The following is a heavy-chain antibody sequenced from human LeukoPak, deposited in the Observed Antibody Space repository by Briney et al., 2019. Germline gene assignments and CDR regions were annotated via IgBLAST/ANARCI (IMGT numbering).Heavy chain of an antibody. CDR1: GGTFTSYA. CDR3: AVDIVVVPAAIHYYYYMDV. J-gene: IGHJ6*03. CDR2: IIPIFGTA. D-gene: IGHD2-2*02. V-gene: IGHV1-69*13. Sequence: SVTVSLKASGGTFTSYAISWVRQAPAPGLEWMGGIIPIFGTANYSQKFQSRVTITADESTSTAYMKLSSLRSEDTAVYYCAVDIVVVPAAIHYYYYMDVWGKGTTVTVSS.